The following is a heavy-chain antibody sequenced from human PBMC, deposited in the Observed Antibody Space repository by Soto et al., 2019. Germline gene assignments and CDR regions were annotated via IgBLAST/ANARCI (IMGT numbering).Heavy chain of an antibody. CDR1: GDSVTCYQ. Sequence: PSATLSLTCTVSGDSVTCYQWSWIRQPPGEGLEWIGFIYYSGSSNYSPSLKSRVTMSVDTSKNQFSLKLTSVTATDTAVYYCARIRRSGLNYYGLDVWGQGTTVTVSS. V-gene: IGHV4-59*02. CDR3: ARIRRSGLNYYGLDV. CDR2: IYYSGSS. J-gene: IGHJ6*02.